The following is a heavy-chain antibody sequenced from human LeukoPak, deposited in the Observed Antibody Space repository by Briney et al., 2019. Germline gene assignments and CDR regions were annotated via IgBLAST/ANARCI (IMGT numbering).Heavy chain of an antibody. CDR1: GGSISSYY. D-gene: IGHD5-24*01. V-gene: IGHV3-11*01. CDR2: ISSRGSTI. J-gene: IGHJ4*02. CDR3: ARDEVMATIL. Sequence: LSLTCTVSGGSISSYYWSWIRQPPGKGLEWVSYISSRGSTIYYADSVKGRFTISRDNAKNSLYLQMNSLRAEDTAVYYCARDEVMATILWGQGTLVTVSS.